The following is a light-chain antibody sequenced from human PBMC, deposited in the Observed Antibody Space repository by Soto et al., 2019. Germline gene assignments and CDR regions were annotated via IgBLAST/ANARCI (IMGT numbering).Light chain of an antibody. Sequence: ALTQPASVSGSPGQSITISCTGTSSDIGSHNYVSWYQQHPGKAPKVMIYEVSNRPSGVSNRFSGSKSGNTASLNISGLQAEDEADYYCSSYTVTSVTLYVFGTGTKVTVL. CDR3: SSYTVTSVTLYV. CDR1: SSDIGSHNY. CDR2: EVS. J-gene: IGLJ1*01. V-gene: IGLV2-14*01.